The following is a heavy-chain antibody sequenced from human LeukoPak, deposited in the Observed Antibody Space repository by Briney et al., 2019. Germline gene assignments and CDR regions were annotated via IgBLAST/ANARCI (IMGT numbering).Heavy chain of an antibody. J-gene: IGHJ6*02. D-gene: IGHD3-3*01. CDR2: IYSAGGT. CDR3: ARFLGRITISGVVPYGMDV. V-gene: IGHV3-53*04. CDR1: GFTVSSNY. Sequence: GGSLRLSCAASGFTVSSNYMTWVRQAPGKGLEWVSLIYSAGGTYYTDSVKGRFTISRHSFKNTLYLQMNSLRGEDTAVYYCARFLGRITISGVVPYGMDVWGQGTTVTVSS.